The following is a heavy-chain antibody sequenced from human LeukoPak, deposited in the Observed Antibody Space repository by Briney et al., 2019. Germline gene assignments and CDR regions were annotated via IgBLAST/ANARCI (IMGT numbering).Heavy chain of an antibody. CDR3: AILWGVYYDSSGYSVPLDY. CDR2: INHSGST. D-gene: IGHD3-22*01. CDR1: GGSFSGYY. Sequence: KPSETLSLTCAVYGGSFSGYYWSWIRQPPGKGLEWIGEINHSGSTNYNPSLKSRVTISVDTSKNQFSLKLSSVTAADTAVYYCAILWGVYYDSSGYSVPLDYWGQGTLVTVSS. V-gene: IGHV4-34*01. J-gene: IGHJ4*02.